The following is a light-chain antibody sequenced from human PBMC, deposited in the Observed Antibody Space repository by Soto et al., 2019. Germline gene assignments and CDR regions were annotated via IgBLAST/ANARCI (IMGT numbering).Light chain of an antibody. CDR1: RSISNY. Sequence: DIQMTQSPSSLSASVGDRVTITCRASRSISNYLNWYQQKPGKAPKLLIYAASSLQSGVPSRFSGGGSGTDFTLTISSLQPEDFASYYCQQSYSTPVTFGQGTRLEI. CDR2: AAS. J-gene: IGKJ5*01. CDR3: QQSYSTPVT. V-gene: IGKV1-39*01.